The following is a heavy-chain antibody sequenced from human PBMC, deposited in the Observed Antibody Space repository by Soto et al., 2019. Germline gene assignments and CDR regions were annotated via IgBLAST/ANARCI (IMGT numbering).Heavy chain of an antibody. Sequence: QITLKESGPTLVKPTQTLTLTCTFSGFSLSNSGMGVGWIRQPPGKALEWLALIYWDDDKRYSPSLKNILTITKDTSRNQVVLTLTNIDPVDTATYYCAHRTGVIKEFQLWGQGTLVTVSS. J-gene: IGHJ1*01. D-gene: IGHD7-27*01. CDR1: GFSLSNSGMG. CDR3: AHRTGVIKEFQL. CDR2: IYWDDDK. V-gene: IGHV2-5*02.